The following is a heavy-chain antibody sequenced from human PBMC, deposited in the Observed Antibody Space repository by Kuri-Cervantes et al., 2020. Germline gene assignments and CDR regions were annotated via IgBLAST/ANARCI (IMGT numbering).Heavy chain of an antibody. J-gene: IGHJ4*02. Sequence: LSLTCAASGFTFSSYGMHWVRQAPGKGLEWVAVIWYDGSNKYYADSVKGRFTISRDNAKNSLFLQMDSLRAEDTAVYYCARGVGTQWPPQWGQGTLVTVSS. D-gene: IGHD6-19*01. CDR2: IWYDGSNK. CDR3: ARGVGTQWPPQ. CDR1: GFTFSSYG. V-gene: IGHV3-33*01.